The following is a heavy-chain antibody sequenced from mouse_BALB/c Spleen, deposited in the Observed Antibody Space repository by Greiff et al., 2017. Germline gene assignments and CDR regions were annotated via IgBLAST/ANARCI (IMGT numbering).Heavy chain of an antibody. Sequence: EVQGVESGGGLVQPGGSMKLSCVASGFTFSNYWMNWVRQSPEKGLEWVAEIRLKSNNYATHYAESVKGRFTISRDDSKSSVYLQMNNLRAEDTGIYYCTRIYGSSYYYAMDYWGQGTSVTVSS. D-gene: IGHD1-1*01. CDR1: GFTFSNYW. CDR2: IRLKSNNYAT. CDR3: TRIYGSSYYYAMDY. J-gene: IGHJ4*01. V-gene: IGHV6-6*02.